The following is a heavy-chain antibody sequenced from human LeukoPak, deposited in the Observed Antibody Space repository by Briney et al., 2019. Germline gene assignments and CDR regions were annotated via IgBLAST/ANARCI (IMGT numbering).Heavy chain of an antibody. J-gene: IGHJ6*03. V-gene: IGHV3-30*04. CDR2: ISYDGSNK. D-gene: IGHD2-2*01. CDR3: ASIIPEDCSTSCSYFYMDV. CDR1: GFTFSSYA. Sequence: QPGRSLRLSCAASGFTFSSYAMHWVRQAPGKGLEWVTIISYDGSNKYYADSVKGRFTISRDNSKNTLYLQMNSLRAEDTAVYYCASIIPEDCSTSCSYFYMDVWGKGTTVTISS.